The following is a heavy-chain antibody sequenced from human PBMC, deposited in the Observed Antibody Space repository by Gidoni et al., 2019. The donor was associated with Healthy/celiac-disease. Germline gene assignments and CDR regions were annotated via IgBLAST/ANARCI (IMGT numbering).Heavy chain of an antibody. CDR2: ISSSSSYI. D-gene: IGHD6-13*01. J-gene: IGHJ5*02. CDR3: ARGSSSRGYWFDP. Sequence: GLEWVSSISSSSSYIYYADSVKGRFTISRDNAKNSLYLQMNSLRAEDTAVYYCARGSSSRGYWFDPWGQGTLVTVSS. V-gene: IGHV3-21*01.